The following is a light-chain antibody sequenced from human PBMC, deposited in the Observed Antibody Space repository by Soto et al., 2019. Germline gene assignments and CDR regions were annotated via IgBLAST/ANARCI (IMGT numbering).Light chain of an antibody. J-gene: IGKJ5*01. CDR1: QNINNY. CDR2: DAS. Sequence: DIQMTHSPSSLSASVGDRVTITCQASQNINNYLNWYQQKPGRAPKLLIYDASNLEAGVPSRFRGSGSGTDFTFTISRLQPEDIAPYYCQQYENLPTFGQGIRLEIX. V-gene: IGKV1-33*01. CDR3: QQYENLPT.